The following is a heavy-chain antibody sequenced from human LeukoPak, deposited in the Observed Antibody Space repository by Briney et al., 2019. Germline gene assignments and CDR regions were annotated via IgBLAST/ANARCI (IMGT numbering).Heavy chain of an antibody. CDR3: AKASNYYGSGTIYGMDV. Sequence: PGGSLRLSCAASGVTFSSDGMHWVRQAPGKGLEWVAVISYDGSNKYYADSVKGRFIISRDNSKKTLYMQMKSLRAEDTAVCYCAKASNYYGSGTIYGMDVWGKGTTVTVSS. CDR1: GVTFSSDG. D-gene: IGHD3-10*01. CDR2: ISYDGSNK. J-gene: IGHJ6*04. V-gene: IGHV3-30*18.